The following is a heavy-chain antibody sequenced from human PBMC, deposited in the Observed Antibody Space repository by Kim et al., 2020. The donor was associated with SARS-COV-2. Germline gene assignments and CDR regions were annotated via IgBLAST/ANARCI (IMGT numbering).Heavy chain of an antibody. CDR2: IYPYDSDT. V-gene: IGHV5-51*01. CDR1: GYNFLTYW. J-gene: IGHJ3*02. Sequence: GESLKISCKGSGYNFLTYWIAWVRQMPGKGLEWMGIIYPYDSDTIYSPSFQGRVTISDDKSMSAAYLQWSSLKASDTAMYFCATRQGDAFDIWGLGTSVTVS. CDR3: ATRQGDAFDI.